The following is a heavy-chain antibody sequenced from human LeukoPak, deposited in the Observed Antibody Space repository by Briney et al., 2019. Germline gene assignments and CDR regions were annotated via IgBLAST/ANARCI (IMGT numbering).Heavy chain of an antibody. CDR2: INSDGSSI. Sequence: PGGSLRLSCAASGFTFSNNWMHWVRQAPGKGPVWVSRINSDGSSISYADSVKGRFTISRDNSKNTLYLQMNSLRAEDTAVYYCAKGLGSDFDYWGQGTLVTVSS. V-gene: IGHV3-74*01. CDR3: AKGLGSDFDY. CDR1: GFTFSNNW. J-gene: IGHJ4*02. D-gene: IGHD3-10*01.